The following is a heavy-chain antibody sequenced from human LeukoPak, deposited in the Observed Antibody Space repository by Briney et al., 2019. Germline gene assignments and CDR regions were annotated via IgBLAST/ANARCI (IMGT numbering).Heavy chain of an antibody. J-gene: IGHJ5*02. Sequence: ASVKVSCKASGYTFTSYGISWVRQAPGQGLEWMGWISAYNGNTNYAQKLQGRVTMTTDTSTSTAYMELRSLRSDDTAVYYCARDVWFGELFLRAANWFDPWGQGTLVTVSS. D-gene: IGHD3-10*01. CDR3: ARDVWFGELFLRAANWFDP. CDR2: ISAYNGNT. V-gene: IGHV1-18*01. CDR1: GYTFTSYG.